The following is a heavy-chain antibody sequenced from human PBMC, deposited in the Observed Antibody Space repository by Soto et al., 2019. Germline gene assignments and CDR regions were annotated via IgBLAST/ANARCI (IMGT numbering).Heavy chain of an antibody. CDR2: IYYSGST. CDR1: GGSISSGGYY. Sequence: SETLSLTCTVSGGSISSGGYYWSWIRQHPGKGLEWIGYIYYSGSTYYNPSLKSRVTTSVDTSKNQSSLKLSSVTAADTAVYYCARDRYYYGSGSYEDYYYYGMDVWGHGTPVTVSS. J-gene: IGHJ6*02. CDR3: ARDRYYYGSGSYEDYYYYGMDV. D-gene: IGHD3-10*01. V-gene: IGHV4-31*03.